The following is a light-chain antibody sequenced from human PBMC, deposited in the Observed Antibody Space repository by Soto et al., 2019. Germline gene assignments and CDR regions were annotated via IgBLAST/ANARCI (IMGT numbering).Light chain of an antibody. V-gene: IGKV1-9*01. CDR3: QQLNGSPL. CDR1: QGIDSH. J-gene: IGKJ4*01. Sequence: DIQLTQSPSFLSASVGDRVTITCRASQGIDSHLGWYQQKPGGGPKLLIYAASTLRSGVPSRFSGSKSGREFTLTISSLQPEDFATYYCQQLNGSPLFGGGTRVEI. CDR2: AAS.